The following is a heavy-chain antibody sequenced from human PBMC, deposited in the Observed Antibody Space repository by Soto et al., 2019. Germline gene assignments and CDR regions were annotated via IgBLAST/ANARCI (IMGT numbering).Heavy chain of an antibody. CDR1: GFSLSTSGVG. V-gene: IGHV2-5*02. J-gene: IGHJ4*02. CDR3: AHFRGYDRSYGFVY. D-gene: IGHD5-12*01. Sequence: QITLKESGPTLVKPTQTLTLTCTFSGFSLSTSGVGVGWIRQPPGKALEWLALIYWDDDKRYSPSLKSRLTITKDTSKNQVVLIMTNMDPVDTATYYCAHFRGYDRSYGFVYWGQGTLVTVSS. CDR2: IYWDDDK.